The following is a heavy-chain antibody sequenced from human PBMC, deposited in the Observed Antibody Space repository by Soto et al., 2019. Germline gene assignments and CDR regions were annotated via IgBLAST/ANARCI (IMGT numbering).Heavy chain of an antibody. J-gene: IGHJ6*02. V-gene: IGHV1-18*01. Sequence: ASVKVSCKASGYTFTSYGISWVRQAPGQGLEWMGWISAYNGNTNYAQKLQGRVTMTTDTSTSTAYMELRSLRSDDTAVYYCARVPFQQSGVWYFWGMDVGGQGTRVTVPS. CDR3: ARVPFQQSGVWYFWGMDV. CDR2: ISAYNGNT. CDR1: GYTFTSYG. D-gene: IGHD3-3*01.